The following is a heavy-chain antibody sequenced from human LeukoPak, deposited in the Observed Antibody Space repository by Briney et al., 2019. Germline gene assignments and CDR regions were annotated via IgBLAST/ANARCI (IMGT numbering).Heavy chain of an antibody. V-gene: IGHV3-11*04. Sequence: SGGSLRLSCAASGFNFSDYYMSWIRQAPGKGLEWVSYISSSGSTIYYADSVKGRFTISRDNAKNSLYLQMNSLRAKDTAVYYCARERPDYYYYMDVWGKGTTVTVSS. CDR2: ISSSGSTI. CDR3: ARERPDYYYYMDV. D-gene: IGHD1-14*01. CDR1: GFNFSDYY. J-gene: IGHJ6*03.